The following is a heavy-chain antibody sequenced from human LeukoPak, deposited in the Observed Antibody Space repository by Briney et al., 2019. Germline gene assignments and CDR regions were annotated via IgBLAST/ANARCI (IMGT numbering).Heavy chain of an antibody. Sequence: SETLSLTCTVSGGSITSYWSWIRQPPGKGLEWIGYIYYSGSTNYNPSLKSRVTMTIDTSKNQFSLKLSSVTAADTAVYYCARDFRGNYGSRGMDVWGQGTTVTVSS. CDR2: IYYSGST. D-gene: IGHD5-24*01. CDR3: ARDFRGNYGSRGMDV. CDR1: GGSITSY. J-gene: IGHJ6*02. V-gene: IGHV4-59*01.